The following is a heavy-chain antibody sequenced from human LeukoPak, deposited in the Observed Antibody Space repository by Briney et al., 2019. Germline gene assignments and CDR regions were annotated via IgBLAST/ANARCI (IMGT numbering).Heavy chain of an antibody. D-gene: IGHD3-3*01. V-gene: IGHV3-30*02. J-gene: IGHJ4*02. CDR3: AKDSLNYDFWSGLDY. Sequence: PGGSLRLSCAASGFTFSSYWMSWIRQAPGKGLEWVAFIRYDGSNKYYADSVKGRFTISRDNSKNTLYLQMNSLRAEDTAVYYCAKDSLNYDFWSGLDYWGQGTLVTVSS. CDR2: IRYDGSNK. CDR1: GFTFSSYW.